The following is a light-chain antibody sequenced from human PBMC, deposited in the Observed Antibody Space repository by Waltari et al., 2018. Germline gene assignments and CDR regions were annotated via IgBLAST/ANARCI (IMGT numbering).Light chain of an antibody. CDR2: GTS. V-gene: IGKV3D-15*01. J-gene: IGKJ1*01. Sequence: EIVLTQSPATLSLSQGESATLSCRASQSLRSTLAWFQQKPGQPPRLLIYGTSTRAAGIPARFSGSGSGTDFSLTISSLQPEDFATYYCQQYDYWPWTFGQGTKVE. CDR1: QSLRST. CDR3: QQYDYWPWT.